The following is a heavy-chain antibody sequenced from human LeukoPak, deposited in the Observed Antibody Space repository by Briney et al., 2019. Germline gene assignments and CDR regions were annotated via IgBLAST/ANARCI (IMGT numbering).Heavy chain of an antibody. CDR1: GFTFSSYA. D-gene: IGHD3-10*01. Sequence: GGSLRLSCAASGFTFSSYAMHWVRQAPGKGLEWVAVISYDGSNKYYADSVKGRFTISRDNAKNSLYLQMNSLRAEDTAVYYCVTHELKDAFDIWGQGTMVTVSS. V-gene: IGHV3-30*04. CDR3: VTHELKDAFDI. J-gene: IGHJ3*02. CDR2: ISYDGSNK.